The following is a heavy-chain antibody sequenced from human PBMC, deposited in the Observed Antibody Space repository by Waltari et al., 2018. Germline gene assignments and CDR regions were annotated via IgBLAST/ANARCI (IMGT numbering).Heavy chain of an antibody. V-gene: IGHV3-21*06. CDR1: GFSFDEYS. CDR3: ARGKVFDP. Sequence: VRLVESGGGRVEPGESLRLSCVGSGFSFDEYSMNWVRQAPGKGLEWVSSCNNGGDYKGYADSVEGRFTISRENDKNTLYLQMNDLRVDDTAIYYCARGKVFDPWGQGTRVNVSS. CDR2: CNNGGDYK. J-gene: IGHJ5*02.